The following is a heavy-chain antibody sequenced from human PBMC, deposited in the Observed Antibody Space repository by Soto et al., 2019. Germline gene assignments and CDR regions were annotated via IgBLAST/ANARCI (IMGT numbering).Heavy chain of an antibody. CDR3: AKVYYDFWSGYLNYYYYGMDV. V-gene: IGHV3-30*18. D-gene: IGHD3-3*01. Sequence: QVQLVESGGGVVQPGRSLRLSCAASGFTFSSYGMHWVRQAPGKGLERVAVISYDGSNKYYADSVKGRFTISRDNSKNTLYLQMNSLRAEDTAVYYCAKVYYDFWSGYLNYYYYGMDVWGQGTTVTVSS. CDR1: GFTFSSYG. CDR2: ISYDGSNK. J-gene: IGHJ6*02.